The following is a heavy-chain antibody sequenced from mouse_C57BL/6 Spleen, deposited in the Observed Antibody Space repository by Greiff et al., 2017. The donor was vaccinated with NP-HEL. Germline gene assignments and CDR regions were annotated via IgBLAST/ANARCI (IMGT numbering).Heavy chain of an antibody. Sequence: VQLQQSGAELVRPGASVKLSCKASGYTFTDYYINWVKQRPGQGLEWIARIYPGRGNTYYNEKFKGKATLTAEKSSSTAYMQLSSLTSEDSAVYFCARRYGSSPWYFDVWGTGTTVTVSS. V-gene: IGHV1-76*01. CDR2: IYPGRGNT. CDR1: GYTFTDYY. CDR3: ARRYGSSPWYFDV. J-gene: IGHJ1*03. D-gene: IGHD1-1*01.